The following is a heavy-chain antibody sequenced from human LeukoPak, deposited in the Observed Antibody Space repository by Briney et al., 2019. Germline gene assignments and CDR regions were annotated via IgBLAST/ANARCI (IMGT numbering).Heavy chain of an antibody. V-gene: IGHV4-39*07. Sequence: SETLSLTCTVSGGSISSSSYYWGWIRQPPGKGLEWIGSIYYSGSTYYNPSLKSRVTISVDTSKNQFSLKLSSVTAADTAVYYCARDSYYDSSGYSLGAFDIWGQGTMVTVSS. D-gene: IGHD3-22*01. CDR2: IYYSGST. CDR3: ARDSYYDSSGYSLGAFDI. CDR1: GGSISSSSYY. J-gene: IGHJ3*02.